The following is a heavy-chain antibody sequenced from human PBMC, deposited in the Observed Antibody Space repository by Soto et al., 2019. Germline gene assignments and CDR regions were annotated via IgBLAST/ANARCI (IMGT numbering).Heavy chain of an antibody. CDR2: ISSSSSYI. J-gene: IGHJ6*02. D-gene: IGHD4-17*01. V-gene: IGHV3-21*01. Sequence: PGGSLRLSCAASGFTFSSYAMSWVRQAPGKGLEWASSISSSSSYIYYADSVKGRFTISRDNAKNSLYLQMNSLRAEDTAVYYCARVAGGDAHYYYYYGMDVWGQGTTVTVSS. CDR1: GFTFSSYA. CDR3: ARVAGGDAHYYYYYGMDV.